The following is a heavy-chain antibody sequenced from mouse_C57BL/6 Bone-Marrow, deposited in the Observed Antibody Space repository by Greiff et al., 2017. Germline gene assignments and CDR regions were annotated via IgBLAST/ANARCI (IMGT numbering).Heavy chain of an antibody. V-gene: IGHV1-81*01. CDR3: ARGGAGSVAY. CDR2: IYPRSGNT. Sequence: QVQLQQSGAELARPGASVKLSCKASGYTFTSYGISWVKQRTGQGLEWIGEIYPRSGNTYYNEKVKGKATLTADKSSSTAYMELRSLTSEDSAVYFCARGGAGSVAYWGQGTLVTVSA. D-gene: IGHD3-3*01. J-gene: IGHJ3*01. CDR1: GYTFTSYG.